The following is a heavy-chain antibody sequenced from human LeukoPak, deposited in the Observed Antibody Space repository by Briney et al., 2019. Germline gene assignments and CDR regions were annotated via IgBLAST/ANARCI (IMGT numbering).Heavy chain of an antibody. CDR1: GFTFNTYA. CDR2: ISENGEST. D-gene: IGHD4-17*01. Sequence: PGGSLRLSCAASGFTFNTYAMSWVRQAPGKGLEWVSSISENGESTYYADSVKGRFTISRDNHRNTLYLQMNSLRAEDTAVYYCASYFHYGDYASLWYWGQGTLVTVSS. V-gene: IGHV3-23*01. CDR3: ASYFHYGDYASLWY. J-gene: IGHJ4*02.